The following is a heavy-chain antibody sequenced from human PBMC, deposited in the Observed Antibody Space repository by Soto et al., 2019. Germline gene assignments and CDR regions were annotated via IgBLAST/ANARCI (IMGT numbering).Heavy chain of an antibody. CDR2: IYSGGST. V-gene: IGHV3-66*01. CDR3: ARVGYYYGSGSYYTFDY. J-gene: IGHJ4*02. CDR1: GFTVSSNY. Sequence: GGSLRLSCAASGFTVSSNYMSWVRQAPGKGLEWVSVIYSGGSTYYADSVKGRFTISRDNSKNTLYLQMNSLRAEDTAVYYCARVGYYYGSGSYYTFDYWGQGTLVTGSS. D-gene: IGHD3-10*01.